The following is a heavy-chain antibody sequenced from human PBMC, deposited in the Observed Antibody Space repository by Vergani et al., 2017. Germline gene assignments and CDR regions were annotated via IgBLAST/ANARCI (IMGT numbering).Heavy chain of an antibody. CDR2: ISGSGGNT. CDR3: AKARDPNCKGGNCYSYYNGLDL. D-gene: IGHD2-15*01. J-gene: IGHJ6*02. CDR1: GFTFSSYA. V-gene: IGHV3-23*01. Sequence: EVQLLESGGGLVQPGGSLRLSCGASGFTFSSYAMTWVRQAPGKGLEWVSAISGSGGNTFYTDSVKGRFTISRDNSKDTLYLQMNSLRVEDTAIYYCAKARDPNCKGGNCYSYYNGLDLWGQGTTVTVSS.